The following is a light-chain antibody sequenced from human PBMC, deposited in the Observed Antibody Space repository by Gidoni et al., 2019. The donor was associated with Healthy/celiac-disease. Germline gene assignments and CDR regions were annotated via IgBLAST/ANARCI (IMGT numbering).Light chain of an antibody. CDR1: QGISSY. V-gene: IGKV1-9*01. CDR2: AAS. CDR3: QQLNSYPQIT. Sequence: DIQLTPSPSFLSASVGDRLTITCRASQGISSYLAWYQQKPGKAPKLLIYAASTWQSGVPSRCSGSGSGTEFTLTISSLQPEDCATYYCQQLNSYPQITFGQXTRLEIK. J-gene: IGKJ5*01.